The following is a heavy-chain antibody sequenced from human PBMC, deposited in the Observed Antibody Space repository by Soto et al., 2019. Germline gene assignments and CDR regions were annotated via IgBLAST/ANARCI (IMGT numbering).Heavy chain of an antibody. CDR1: GFTFSDYG. Sequence: GGSLRLSCSAFGFTFSDYGMHWVRQAPGKGLEFGSAIKSKGDTTYYADSVRCRFTISRDNSKNTLYLQMSSLRGDDTAVYYCVKDRSLAVDDVYYFDSWGPGTLVPVSS. V-gene: IGHV3-64D*06. J-gene: IGHJ4*01. CDR3: VKDRSLAVDDVYYFDS. D-gene: IGHD2-15*01. CDR2: IKSKGDTT.